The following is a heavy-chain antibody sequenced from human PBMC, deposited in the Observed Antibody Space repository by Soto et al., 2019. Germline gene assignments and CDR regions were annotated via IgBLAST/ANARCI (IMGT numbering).Heavy chain of an antibody. J-gene: IGHJ6*02. CDR1: GFTFSSYA. Sequence: GGSLRLSCAASGFTFSSYAMHWVRQAPGKGLEWVAVISYDGSNKYYADSVKGRFTISGDNSKNTLYLQMNSLRAEDTAVYYCARGSGARYYYYGMDVWGQGTTVTAP. CDR2: ISYDGSNK. D-gene: IGHD1-1*01. CDR3: ARGSGARYYYYGMDV. V-gene: IGHV3-30-3*01.